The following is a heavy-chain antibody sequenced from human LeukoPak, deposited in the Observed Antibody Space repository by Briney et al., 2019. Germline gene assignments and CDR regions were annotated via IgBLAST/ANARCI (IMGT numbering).Heavy chain of an antibody. Sequence: PGGSLRLSCAASGFTFSSYGMHWVRQAPGKGLEWVALISYDGSNKYYADSVKGRFTISRDNSKNTLYLQMNSLRAEDMALYHCAKSTSSSWRNDAFDIWGQGTMVTVSS. CDR2: ISYDGSNK. CDR3: AKSTSSSWRNDAFDI. D-gene: IGHD6-13*01. V-gene: IGHV3-30*18. CDR1: GFTFSSYG. J-gene: IGHJ3*02.